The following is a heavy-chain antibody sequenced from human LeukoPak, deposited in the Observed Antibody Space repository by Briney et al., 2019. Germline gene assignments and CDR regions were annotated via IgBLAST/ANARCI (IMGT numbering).Heavy chain of an antibody. Sequence: SGPTLVNPTQTLTLTCTFSGFSLSTYGMGVDWIRQPPVKALEWLTLIYWDDDKRYSPSLESRLTVTKDTSKNQVVLTMTNMDPVDTATYYCAHTSRAVAGPCFDYWGQGTLVTVSS. CDR2: IYWDDDK. J-gene: IGHJ4*02. D-gene: IGHD6-19*01. CDR1: GFSLSTYGMG. CDR3: AHTSRAVAGPCFDY. V-gene: IGHV2-5*02.